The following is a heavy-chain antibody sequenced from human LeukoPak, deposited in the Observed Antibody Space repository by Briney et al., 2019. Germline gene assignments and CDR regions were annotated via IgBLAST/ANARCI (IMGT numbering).Heavy chain of an antibody. J-gene: IGHJ4*02. Sequence: GRSLRLSCAASGFTFSNYWMTWVRQAPGKGLGWVAHINQDGSEEHYMDSVKARFTISRDNAKNSLSLQMNSLRAEDTAVYYCVRDGGVSGYDLLDYWGQGTLVTVSS. CDR2: INQDGSEE. D-gene: IGHD5-12*01. CDR3: VRDGGVSGYDLLDY. CDR1: GFTFSNYW. V-gene: IGHV3-7*01.